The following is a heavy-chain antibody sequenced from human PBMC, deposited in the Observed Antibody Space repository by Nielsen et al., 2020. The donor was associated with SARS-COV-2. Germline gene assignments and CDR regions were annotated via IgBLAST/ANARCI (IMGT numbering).Heavy chain of an antibody. D-gene: IGHD1-26*01. CDR1: GFTFDDYG. CDR3: ATAPSGSYGGLYAFDI. J-gene: IGHJ3*02. V-gene: IGHV3-20*01. Sequence: GESLKISCAASGFTFDDYGMSWVRQAPGKGLEWVSGINWNGGSTGYADSVKGRFTISRDNAKNSLYLQINSLRAEDTALYHCATAPSGSYGGLYAFDIWGQGTIVTVSS. CDR2: INWNGGST.